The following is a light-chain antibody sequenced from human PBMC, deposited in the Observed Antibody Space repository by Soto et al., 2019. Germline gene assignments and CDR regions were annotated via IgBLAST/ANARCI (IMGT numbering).Light chain of an antibody. J-gene: IGKJ5*01. CDR1: QRVSNNY. CDR2: GAS. CDR3: QQYGSSPPIT. V-gene: IGKV3-20*01. Sequence: EIVLTQSPGTLSLSPGERATLSCRASQRVSNNYLAWYQQKPGQAPRLLIYGASTRATGIPDRFSGSGSAKDFTLTISRLEPEDFAVYYCQQYGSSPPITFGQGTRLEIK.